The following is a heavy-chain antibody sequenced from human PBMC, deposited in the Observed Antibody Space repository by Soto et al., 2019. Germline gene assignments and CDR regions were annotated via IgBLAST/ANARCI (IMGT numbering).Heavy chain of an antibody. CDR3: ARDTAAAGIFDD. CDR2: ISAYNGNT. D-gene: IGHD6-13*01. V-gene: IGHV1-18*01. J-gene: IGHJ4*02. CDR1: GYTFTSYG. Sequence: ASVKVSCKASGYTFTSYGISWVRQAPGQGLEWMVWISAYNGNTNYAQKLRGRVTMTTDTSTSTAYMELRSLRSDDTAVYYCARDTAAAGIFDDWGQGTQVIVSS.